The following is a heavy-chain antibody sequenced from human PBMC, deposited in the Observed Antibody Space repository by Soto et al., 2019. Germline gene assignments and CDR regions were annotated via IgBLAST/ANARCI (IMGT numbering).Heavy chain of an antibody. CDR3: AKDLYVQPPSGWFDP. CDR1: GFPFSDHA. D-gene: IGHD1-26*01. J-gene: IGHJ5*02. V-gene: IGHV3-23*01. Sequence: PGGSLSLSCAASGFPFSDHAMHWVRQTPGKGLEWVSAITGRGDSTYYADSVKGRFTISRDNSKSTLYLQMMSLRAEDTAVYYCAKDLYVQPPSGWFDPWGQGTVVTVSS. CDR2: ITGRGDST.